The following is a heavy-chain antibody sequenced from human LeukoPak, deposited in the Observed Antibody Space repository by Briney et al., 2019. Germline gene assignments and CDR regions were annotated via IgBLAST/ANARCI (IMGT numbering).Heavy chain of an antibody. CDR1: EFTFRSYA. CDR3: AKDVVVTALSGYFDY. D-gene: IGHD2-21*02. V-gene: IGHV3-23*01. CDR2: ISGSGGST. Sequence: PGGSLRLSCAASEFTFRSYAMSWVRQAPGKGLEWVTTISGSGGSTFYADSVKGRFTISRDNSKNTLYLQMNSLRAEDTAVYYCAKDVVVTALSGYFDYWGQGTLVTVSS. J-gene: IGHJ4*02.